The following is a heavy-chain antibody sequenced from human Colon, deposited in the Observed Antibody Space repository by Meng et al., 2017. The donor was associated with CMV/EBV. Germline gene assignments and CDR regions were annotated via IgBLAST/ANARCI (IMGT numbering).Heavy chain of an antibody. CDR3: ARDRLYYFDY. Sequence: QVQLQESGPGLVQPSETLSLTCTVSGGSISSGSYYWSWPRQPAGKGLEWIGRIYTTGSTNYNPSLKSRVTMSVDTSNNQFSLKLSSVTAADTAVYYCARDRLYYFDYWGQGTLVTVAS. CDR1: GGSISSGSYY. V-gene: IGHV4-61*02. J-gene: IGHJ4*02. CDR2: IYTTGST.